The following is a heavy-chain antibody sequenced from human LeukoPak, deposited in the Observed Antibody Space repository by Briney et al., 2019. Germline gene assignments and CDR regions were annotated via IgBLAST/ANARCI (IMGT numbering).Heavy chain of an antibody. J-gene: IGHJ4*02. CDR2: IYYCGGT. CDR1: GGTLSPYH. V-gene: IGHV4-59*08. CDR3: ARAVSGRFDY. D-gene: IGHD6-19*01. Sequence: PSGTLCLTCTASGGTLSPYHGGWMRHPPGKGLEGTGNIYYCGGTNYNPSLESRVTISGEASKNPFSLKLSSVTAADISIYCCARAVSGRFDYWGQGTLVTVSS.